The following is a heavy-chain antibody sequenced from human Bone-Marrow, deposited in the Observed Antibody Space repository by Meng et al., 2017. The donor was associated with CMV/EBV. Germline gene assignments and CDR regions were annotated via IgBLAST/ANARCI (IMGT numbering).Heavy chain of an antibody. V-gene: IGHV3-74*01. Sequence: GGSLRLSCAASGFTFSSYAMSWVRQAPGKGLVWVSRINSDGSSTSYADSVKGRFTISRDNAKNTLYLQMNSLRAEDTAVYYCARARVVVPAAMAYWGQGTLVTVSS. J-gene: IGHJ4*02. D-gene: IGHD2-2*01. CDR1: GFTFSSYA. CDR3: ARARVVVPAAMAY. CDR2: INSDGSST.